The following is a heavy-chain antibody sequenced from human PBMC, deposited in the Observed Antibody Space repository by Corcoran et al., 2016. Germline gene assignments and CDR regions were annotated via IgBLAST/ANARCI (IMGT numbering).Heavy chain of an antibody. D-gene: IGHD1-26*01. V-gene: IGHV4-34*01. CDR1: GGSFSGYY. J-gene: IGHJ4*02. CDR2: INHSGST. Sequence: QVQLQQWGAGLLKPSETLSLTCAVYGGSFSGYYWSWIRQPPGKGLEWIGEINHSGSTNYNPSLKSRVTISVDTSKNQFSLKLSSVTAADTAVYYCARGRGIVGATDYWGQGTLVTVSS. CDR3: ARGRGIVGATDY.